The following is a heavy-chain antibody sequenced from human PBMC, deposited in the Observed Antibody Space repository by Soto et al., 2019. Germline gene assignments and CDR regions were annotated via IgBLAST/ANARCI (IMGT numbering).Heavy chain of an antibody. CDR2: ISYDGSNK. CDR1: GFTFSSYA. J-gene: IGHJ4*02. Sequence: HPGGSLRLSCAASGFTFSSYAMHWVRQAPGKGLEWVAVISYDGSNKYYADSVKGRFTISRDNSKNTLYLQMNSLRAEDTAVYYCARADTMTTVTTYSDYWGQGTLVTVSS. CDR3: ARADTMTTVTTYSDY. D-gene: IGHD4-17*01. V-gene: IGHV3-30-3*01.